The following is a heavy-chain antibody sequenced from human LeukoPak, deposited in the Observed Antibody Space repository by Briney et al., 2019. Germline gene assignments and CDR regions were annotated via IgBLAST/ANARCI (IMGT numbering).Heavy chain of an antibody. Sequence: ASVKVSCKASGYTFTGYYINWVRQAPGQGLEWMRWINPNSGGTNYAQKFRGRVTMTRDTSISTAYMELSRLRSDDTAVYYCARAQVEYCSGGRCYSGYWGQGTLVTVSS. D-gene: IGHD2-15*01. CDR3: ARAQVEYCSGGRCYSGY. V-gene: IGHV1-2*02. J-gene: IGHJ4*02. CDR2: INPNSGGT. CDR1: GYTFTGYY.